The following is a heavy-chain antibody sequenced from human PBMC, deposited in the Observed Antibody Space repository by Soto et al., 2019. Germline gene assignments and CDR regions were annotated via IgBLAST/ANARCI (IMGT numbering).Heavy chain of an antibody. D-gene: IGHD3-16*01. CDR3: ARGLTKVAGGAFDI. CDR2: IWYDGTAE. CDR1: GFTFSSYG. Sequence: QVQLVESGGGVVQPGRSLRLSCAASGFTFSSYGMHWVRQAPGKGLEWVAVIWYDGTAEDYADSVKGRFTISRDNSKNTLYLQMNSLRAEDTAVYYCARGLTKVAGGAFDIWGQGTMVTVSS. J-gene: IGHJ3*02. V-gene: IGHV3-33*01.